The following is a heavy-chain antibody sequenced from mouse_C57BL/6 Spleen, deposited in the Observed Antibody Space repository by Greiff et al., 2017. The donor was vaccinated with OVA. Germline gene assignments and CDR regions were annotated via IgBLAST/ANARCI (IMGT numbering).Heavy chain of an antibody. CDR2: INPNYGTT. D-gene: IGHD1-1*01. Sequence: EVQLQESGPELVKPGASVKISCKASGYSFTDYNMNWVKQSTGKSLEWIGVINPNYGTTSYNQKFKGKATLTADQSSSTAYMQLNSLTSEDSAVYYCFGDYCGSRGNFDYWGQGTTLTVSS. CDR1: GYSFTDYN. J-gene: IGHJ2*01. CDR3: FGDYCGSRGNFDY. V-gene: IGHV1-39*01.